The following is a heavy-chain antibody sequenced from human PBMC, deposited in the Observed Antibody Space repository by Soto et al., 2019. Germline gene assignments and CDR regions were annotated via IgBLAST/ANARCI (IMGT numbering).Heavy chain of an antibody. CDR3: ARDYTSGWRDFQY. D-gene: IGHD6-19*01. Sequence: QVQLVQSGAEVKKPGASVKISCKASGYSFTEFSMQWARQAPGQRLEWMGWINAANGNTEYSRKFYGRVTITTDTSASTGYMELSSLTSKDTAVYYCARDYTSGWRDFQYWGQGTVVTVSS. J-gene: IGHJ4*02. CDR1: GYSFTEFS. V-gene: IGHV1-3*01. CDR2: INAANGNT.